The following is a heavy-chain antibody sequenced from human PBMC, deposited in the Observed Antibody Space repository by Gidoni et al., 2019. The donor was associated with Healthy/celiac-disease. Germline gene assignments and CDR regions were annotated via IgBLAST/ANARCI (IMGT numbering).Heavy chain of an antibody. J-gene: IGHJ4*02. D-gene: IGHD6-13*01. CDR3: AKDGHSSNWYIDY. Sequence: EVQLVESGGGLVHPGRSLRLPCAASGFTFEAYAMHWVRQAPGQGLEWVSGSSWNTGIIGYADSVKGRFTISRDNAKNSLYLQMNSLRAEDTAFYYCAKDGHSSNWYIDYWGQGTLVTVSS. CDR1: GFTFEAYA. V-gene: IGHV3-9*01. CDR2: SSWNTGII.